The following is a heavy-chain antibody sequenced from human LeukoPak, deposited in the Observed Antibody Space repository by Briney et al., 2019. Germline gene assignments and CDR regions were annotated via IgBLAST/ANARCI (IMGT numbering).Heavy chain of an antibody. CDR1: GYSFTGYW. J-gene: IGHJ4*02. D-gene: IGHD3-22*01. CDR2: IYPGDSDT. Sequence: GESLKISCKVSGYSFTGYWIAWVRQMPGKGLEWMGIIYPGDSDTRYSPSLQGQVTISAVQSISTAYLQWSSLKASDTAMYYCARRRGWDYDSSGYDFDYWGQGTLVTVSS. CDR3: ARRRGWDYDSSGYDFDY. V-gene: IGHV5-51*01.